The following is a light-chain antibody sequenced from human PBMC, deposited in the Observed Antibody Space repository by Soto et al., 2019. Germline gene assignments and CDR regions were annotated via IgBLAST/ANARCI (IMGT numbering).Light chain of an antibody. V-gene: IGKV3-20*01. Sequence: EIVLTQSPGTLSLSPGERATLSCRASQSVSSRSLAWYQQKPGQAPRLLIYGASSRATGIPDRFSGSGSGTDFTLTSSRLEPEDFAVYYCQQYGSSYTFGQGTKLEIK. J-gene: IGKJ2*01. CDR1: QSVSSRS. CDR3: QQYGSSYT. CDR2: GAS.